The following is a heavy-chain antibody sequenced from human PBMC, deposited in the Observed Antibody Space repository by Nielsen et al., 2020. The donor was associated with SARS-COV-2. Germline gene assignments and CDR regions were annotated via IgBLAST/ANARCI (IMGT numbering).Heavy chain of an antibody. Sequence: GGSLRLSCAASGFTFDDYAMHWVRQAPGKGLEWVSGISWNSGSIGYADSVTGRFTISRDSAKNSLYLQMNSLRAEDTALYYCASGGSGYDSGVWAYWGQGTLVTVSS. CDR1: GFTFDDYA. D-gene: IGHD5-12*01. CDR2: ISWNSGSI. V-gene: IGHV3-9*01. CDR3: ASGGSGYDSGVWAY. J-gene: IGHJ4*02.